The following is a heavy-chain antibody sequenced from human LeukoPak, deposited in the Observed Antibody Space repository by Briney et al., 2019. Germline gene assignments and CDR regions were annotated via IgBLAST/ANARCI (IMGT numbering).Heavy chain of an antibody. CDR3: ARDSGSGYSYGYASDY. Sequence: GGSLRLSCAASGFTFSNYWMSWVRQAPGKGLEWVANIKQDGSEKYYVDSVKGRFTISRDNAKNSLYLQMNSLRAEDTAVYYCARDSGSGYSYGYASDYWGQGTLVTVSS. J-gene: IGHJ4*02. V-gene: IGHV3-7*01. CDR1: GFTFSNYW. D-gene: IGHD5-18*01. CDR2: IKQDGSEK.